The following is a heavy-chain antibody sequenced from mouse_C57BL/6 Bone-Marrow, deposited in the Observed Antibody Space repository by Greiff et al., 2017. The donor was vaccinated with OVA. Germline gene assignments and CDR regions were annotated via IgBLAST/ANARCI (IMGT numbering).Heavy chain of an antibody. D-gene: IGHD1-1*01. CDR3: ARESPYYYGSRGWYFDV. Sequence: VQLQQPGTELVKPGASVKLSCKASGYTFTSYWMHWVKQRPGQGLEWIGNINPSNGGTNYNEKFKGKATLTADKSSSTAYMQFSSLTSEDSAIYYCARESPYYYGSRGWYFDVWGTGTTVTVSS. J-gene: IGHJ1*03. CDR2: INPSNGGT. CDR1: GYTFTSYW. V-gene: IGHV1-53*01.